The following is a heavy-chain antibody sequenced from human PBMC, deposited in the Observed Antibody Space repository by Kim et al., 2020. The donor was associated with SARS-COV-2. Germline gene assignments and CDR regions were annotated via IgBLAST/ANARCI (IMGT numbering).Heavy chain of an antibody. CDR2: INHSGST. D-gene: IGHD6-6*01. CDR3: AAGRMAAARRLECWFDP. Sequence: SETLSLTCAVYGGSFSGYYWSWIRQPPGKGLEWIGEINHSGSTNYNPSLKSRVTISVDTSKNQFSLKLSSVTAADTAVYYCAAGRMAAARRLECWFDPWGQGTLVTVSS. CDR1: GGSFSGYY. J-gene: IGHJ5*02. V-gene: IGHV4-34*01.